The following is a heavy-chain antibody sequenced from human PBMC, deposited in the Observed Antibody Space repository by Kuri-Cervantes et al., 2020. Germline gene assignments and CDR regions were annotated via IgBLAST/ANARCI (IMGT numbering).Heavy chain of an antibody. D-gene: IGHD6-19*01. J-gene: IGHJ2*01. V-gene: IGHV3-74*01. CDR2: INSDGSST. CDR3: ARVTPSGGGYFDL. CDR1: GFTLSRNW. Sequence: GESLKISGLASGFTLSRNWMHWVRQAPGKGLVWVSRINSDGSSTSYADSVKGRFTISRDNAKNTLYLHMKSLRAEDTAVYYCARVTPSGGGYFDLWGRGTLVTVSS.